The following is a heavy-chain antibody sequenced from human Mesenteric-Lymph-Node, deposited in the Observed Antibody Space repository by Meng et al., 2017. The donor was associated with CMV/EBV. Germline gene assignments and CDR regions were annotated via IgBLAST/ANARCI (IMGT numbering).Heavy chain of an antibody. CDR2: IRYDGSNK. V-gene: IGHV3-30*02. D-gene: IGHD3-3*01. J-gene: IGHJ6*02. CDR1: GFTFSSYG. CDR3: AKVEAYDFWSGYYKYYYYGMDV. Sequence: GESLKISCAASGFTFSSYGMHWVRQAPGKGLEWAAFIRYDGSNKYYADSVKGRFTISRDNSKNTLYLQMNSLRAEDTAVYYCAKVEAYDFWSGYYKYYYYGMDVWGQGTTVTVSS.